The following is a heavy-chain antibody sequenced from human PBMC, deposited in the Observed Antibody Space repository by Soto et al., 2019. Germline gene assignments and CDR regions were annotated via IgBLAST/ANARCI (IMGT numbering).Heavy chain of an antibody. CDR2: INHSGST. J-gene: IGHJ6*03. CDR1: GGSFSGYY. V-gene: IGHV4-34*01. Sequence: PSETLSLTCAVYGGSFSGYYWSWIRQPPGKGLEWIGEINHSGSTNYNPSLKSRATISVDTSKNQFSLRLSSVTAADTAVYYCASSGSSWFRYYYYMDGWGKGTTVTVSS. D-gene: IGHD6-13*01. CDR3: ASSGSSWFRYYYYMDG.